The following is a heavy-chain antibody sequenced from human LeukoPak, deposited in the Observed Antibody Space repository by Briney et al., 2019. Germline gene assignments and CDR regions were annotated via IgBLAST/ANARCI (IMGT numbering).Heavy chain of an antibody. J-gene: IGHJ5*02. CDR2: INPSGSST. D-gene: IGHD1-26*01. Sequence: ASVKVSCKASGYSFTSHYMHWVRQAPGQGLEWVGLINPSGSSTLYAQKFQGRVTMTRDMSTTTDYMELSSLRSEDTAVYYCARDNSVGDVAWWFDPWGQGTLVTVFS. V-gene: IGHV1-46*01. CDR1: GYSFTSHY. CDR3: ARDNSVGDVAWWFDP.